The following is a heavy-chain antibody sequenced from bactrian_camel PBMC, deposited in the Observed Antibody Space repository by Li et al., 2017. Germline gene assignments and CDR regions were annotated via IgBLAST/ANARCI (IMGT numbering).Heavy chain of an antibody. CDR2: IDRNGYP. Sequence: HVQLVESGGGSVQAGGSLRLSCVASGNTYSSRCMGWIRQCPGKEREGVAAIDRNGYPTYTYAVKDRFTISKDNVKNTLYLEMDNLELEDTAMYFCAADPSPCHIVVGQIGTGKYRYAYWGQGTQVTV. D-gene: IGHD1*01. CDR1: GNTYSSRC. CDR3: AADPSPCHIVVGQIGTGKYRYAY. J-gene: IGHJ4*01. V-gene: IGHV3S53*01.